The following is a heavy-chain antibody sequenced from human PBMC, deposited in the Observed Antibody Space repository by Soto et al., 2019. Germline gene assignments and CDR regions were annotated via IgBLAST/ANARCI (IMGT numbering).Heavy chain of an antibody. J-gene: IGHJ6*02. Sequence: SETLSLTCTVSRGSISNYFWTWIRQPPGRGLEWIGYISYSGTTNYNASLKSRVTISVDTSRNQFSLKLSSVTAADTAVYYCARADSGYDQDYYYYGMDVWGQGTTVTVSS. CDR3: ARADSGYDQDYYYYGMDV. CDR1: RGSISNYF. CDR2: ISYSGTT. V-gene: IGHV4-59*01. D-gene: IGHD5-12*01.